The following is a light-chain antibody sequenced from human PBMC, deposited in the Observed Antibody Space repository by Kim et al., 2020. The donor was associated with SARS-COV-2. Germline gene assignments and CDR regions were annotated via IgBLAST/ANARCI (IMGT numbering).Light chain of an antibody. J-gene: IGLJ3*02. V-gene: IGLV6-57*03. CDR3: QSYDSSNQV. CDR1: SGSIAGNY. Sequence: KSVAISCTRSSGSIAGNYVQWYLRLPGSVPTTVIYEDNQRPSEVPDRFSGSSDISANSASLTISGLKTKDEADYYCQSYDSSNQVFGGGTKLTVL. CDR2: EDN.